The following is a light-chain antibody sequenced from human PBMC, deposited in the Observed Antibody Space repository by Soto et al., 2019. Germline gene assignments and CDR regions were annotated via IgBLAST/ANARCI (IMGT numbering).Light chain of an antibody. V-gene: IGKV1-39*01. J-gene: IGKJ2*01. CDR3: QQSYTPPYT. CDR1: QSISSY. Sequence: DIQMTQSPSSLSASVGDRVTITCRASQSISSYLNWYQQKPGKAHKLLIYAASTLKSGVPSRFSGSGSGTEFTLTISSLQPEDFATYFCQQSYTPPYTFSQGPRWIS. CDR2: AAS.